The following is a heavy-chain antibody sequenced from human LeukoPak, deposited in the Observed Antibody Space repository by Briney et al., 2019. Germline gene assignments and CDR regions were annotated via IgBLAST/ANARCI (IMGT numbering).Heavy chain of an antibody. CDR2: INHSGST. Sequence: PSETLSLTCAVYGGSFSGYYWSWIRQPPGKGLEWIGEINHSGSTNYNPSLKSRVTISVDTSKTQFSLKLSSVTAADTAVYYCASGYDGVFDYWGQGTLVTVSS. V-gene: IGHV4-34*01. CDR3: ASGYDGVFDY. J-gene: IGHJ4*02. D-gene: IGHD4-23*01. CDR1: GGSFSGYY.